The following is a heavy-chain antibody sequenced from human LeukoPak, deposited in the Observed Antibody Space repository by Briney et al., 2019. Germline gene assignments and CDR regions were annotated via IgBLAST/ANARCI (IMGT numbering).Heavy chain of an antibody. CDR1: GGTFSSYA. CDR3: ARRSSSSEYYYGMDV. J-gene: IGHJ6*02. CDR2: MNPNSGNT. V-gene: IGHV1-8*02. Sequence: ASVKVSCKASGGTFSSYAISWVRQATGQGLEWMGWMNPNSGNTGYAQKFQGRVTMTRNTSISTAYMELSSLRSEDTAVYYCARRSSSSEYYYGMDVWGQGTTVTVSS. D-gene: IGHD6-6*01.